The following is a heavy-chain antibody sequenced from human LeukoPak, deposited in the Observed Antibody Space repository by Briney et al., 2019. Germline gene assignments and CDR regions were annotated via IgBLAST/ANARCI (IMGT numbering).Heavy chain of an antibody. V-gene: IGHV1-18*01. CDR3: ARTYDFWSGYQDYYYYYYGMDV. Sequence: GASVKVSCKASGYTFTSYGISWVRPAPGQGLEWMGWISAYNGNTNYAQKLQGRVTMTTDTSTSTAYMELRSLRSDDTAVYYCARTYDFWSGYQDYYYYYYGMDVWGQGTTVTVSS. D-gene: IGHD3-3*01. J-gene: IGHJ6*02. CDR2: ISAYNGNT. CDR1: GYTFTSYG.